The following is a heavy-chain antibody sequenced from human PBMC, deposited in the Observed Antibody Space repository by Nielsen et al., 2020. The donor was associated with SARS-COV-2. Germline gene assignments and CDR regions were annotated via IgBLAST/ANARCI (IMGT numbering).Heavy chain of an antibody. CDR3: AVIPDSSFYYGMDV. D-gene: IGHD3-22*01. V-gene: IGHV3-13*04. CDR2: IGTAGDT. J-gene: IGHJ6*02. CDR1: GFTFSSYD. Sequence: GESLKISCAASGFTFSSYDMHWVRQATGKGLEWVSAIGTAGDTYYPGSVKGRFTISRDNAKNSLYLQMNSLRAEDTALYHCAVIPDSSFYYGMDVWGQGTTVTVSS.